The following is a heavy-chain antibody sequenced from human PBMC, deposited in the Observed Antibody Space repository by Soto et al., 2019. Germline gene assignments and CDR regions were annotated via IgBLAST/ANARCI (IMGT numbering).Heavy chain of an antibody. Sequence: QVQLVQSGAEVKKPGASVTVSCKASGYTFTSYGISWARQAPGQGLEWMGWISAYNGKTNYAQKVQGRVTMTTDTSTNTAYMELRSLRSDDTAMYYCARACESRCYGMDIWGQGTTVTVSS. CDR3: ARACESRCYGMDI. CDR2: ISAYNGKT. CDR1: GYTFTSYG. J-gene: IGHJ6*02. D-gene: IGHD2-8*01. V-gene: IGHV1-18*01.